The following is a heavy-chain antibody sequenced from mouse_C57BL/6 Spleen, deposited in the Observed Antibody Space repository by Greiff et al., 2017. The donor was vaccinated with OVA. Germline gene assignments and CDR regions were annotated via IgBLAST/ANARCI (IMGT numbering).Heavy chain of an antibody. CDR2: IWRGGST. Sequence: QVQLQQSGPGLVQPSQSLSITCTVSGFSLTSYGLHWVRQSPGKGLEWLGVIWRGGSTDYNAAFMSRLSITKDNSKSQVFFKMNRLQADDTAIYYCAKSFYYGSSYSYAMDYWGQGTSVTVSS. J-gene: IGHJ4*01. CDR1: GFSLTSYG. V-gene: IGHV2-5*01. CDR3: AKSFYYGSSYSYAMDY. D-gene: IGHD1-1*01.